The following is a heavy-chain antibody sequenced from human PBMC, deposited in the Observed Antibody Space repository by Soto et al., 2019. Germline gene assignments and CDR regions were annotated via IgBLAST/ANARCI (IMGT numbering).Heavy chain of an antibody. D-gene: IGHD3-10*01. V-gene: IGHV1-69*13. CDR2: IIPIFGTA. CDR1: GGTFSSYA. Sequence: SVKVSCKASGGTFSSYAISWVRQAPGQGLEWMGGIIPIFGTANYAQKFQGRVTITADESTSTAYMGLSSLRSEDTAVYYCARDAASVAGVIVGPRGYYGMDVWGQGTTVTVSS. J-gene: IGHJ6*02. CDR3: ARDAASVAGVIVGPRGYYGMDV.